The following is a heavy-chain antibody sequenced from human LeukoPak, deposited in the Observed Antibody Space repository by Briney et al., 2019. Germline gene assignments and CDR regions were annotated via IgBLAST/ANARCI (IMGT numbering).Heavy chain of an antibody. D-gene: IGHD3-22*01. V-gene: IGHV3-33*06. Sequence: TGGSLRLSSAAPGLTFSSYGMHWVRKAPGKGLEWVAVIWYDGSNKYYADSVKGRFTISRDNSKNTLYLQMNSLRAEDTAVYYSAKEGGLGDSSGYFSDWGQGTLVTVSS. CDR2: IWYDGSNK. J-gene: IGHJ4*01. CDR1: GLTFSSYG. CDR3: AKEGGLGDSSGYFSD.